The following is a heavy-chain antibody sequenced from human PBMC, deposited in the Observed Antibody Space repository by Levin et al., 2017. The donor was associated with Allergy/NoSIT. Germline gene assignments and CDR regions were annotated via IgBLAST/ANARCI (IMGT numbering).Heavy chain of an antibody. CDR2: IRNKANRYTT. CDR1: GFTFSDHY. CDR3: TRRRHTHGIDY. Sequence: GGSLRLSCAASGFTFSDHYMDWVRQAPGKGLEWVGRIRNKANRYTTEYAASVKGRFGISRDDSENSLYLQINSLRIEDTAVYYCTRRRHTHGIDYWGQGSLVTVSS. J-gene: IGHJ4*02. V-gene: IGHV3-72*01. D-gene: IGHD2-8*01.